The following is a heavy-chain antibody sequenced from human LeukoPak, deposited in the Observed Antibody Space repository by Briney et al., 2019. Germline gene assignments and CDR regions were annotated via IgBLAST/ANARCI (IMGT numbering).Heavy chain of an antibody. Sequence: GGSLRLSCTASGFAFGSYAMYWVRQAPGKGLEWVSGIFGRGGSAHYVDSVKGRFTISRDNSKNTVYLEMNSLGVEDTAVYYCAKTTVGYSSGRFPGWPADYWGQGTLVTVSS. J-gene: IGHJ4*02. CDR2: IFGRGGSA. V-gene: IGHV3-23*02. D-gene: IGHD2-15*01. CDR3: AKTTVGYSSGRFPGWPADY. CDR1: GFAFGSYA.